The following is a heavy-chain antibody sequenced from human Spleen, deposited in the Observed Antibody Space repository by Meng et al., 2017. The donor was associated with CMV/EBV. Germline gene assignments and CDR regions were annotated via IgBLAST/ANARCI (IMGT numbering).Heavy chain of an antibody. CDR1: GFTFSRYD. CDR3: ARLQLERRGAFDI. Sequence: GGSLRLSCAASGFTFSRYDMSWVRQGPGNGLEWVSLITGRGSSTYYADSVKGRFTISRDNSKNTLYLQMNSLRAEDTAVYYCARLQLERRGAFDIWGQGTMVTVSS. J-gene: IGHJ3*02. V-gene: IGHV3-23*01. CDR2: ITGRGSST. D-gene: IGHD1-1*01.